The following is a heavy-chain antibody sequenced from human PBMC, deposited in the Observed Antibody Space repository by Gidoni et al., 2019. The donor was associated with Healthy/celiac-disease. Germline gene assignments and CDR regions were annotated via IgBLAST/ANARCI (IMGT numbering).Heavy chain of an antibody. D-gene: IGHD2-8*02. Sequence: QVTLRESGPALVKPTQTLTPTCTFSGFSLSTSGMCVSWIRQPPGKALEWLALIDWDDDKYYSTSLKTRLTISKDTSKTQVVLTMTNMDPVDTATYYCARTLTVNGYYYMDVWGKGTTVTVSS. CDR2: IDWDDDK. V-gene: IGHV2-70*01. CDR3: ARTLTVNGYYYMDV. CDR1: GFSLSTSGMC. J-gene: IGHJ6*03.